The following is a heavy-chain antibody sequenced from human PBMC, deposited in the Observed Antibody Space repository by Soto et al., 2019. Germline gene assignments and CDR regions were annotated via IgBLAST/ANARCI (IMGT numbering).Heavy chain of an antibody. CDR3: ARHDCISSSCYYYYYYVMDV. J-gene: IGHJ6*02. Sequence: ASVKVSCKTSGYTFTNYGISWVRQAPGQGLEWMGWITTDKGKTTYAQKFQGRVTMTTDTSTSTAYMELRSLRSEDTAVYYCARHDCISSSCYYYYYYVMDVWGQGTTVTVSS. CDR1: GYTFTNYG. V-gene: IGHV1-18*01. CDR2: ITTDKGKT. D-gene: IGHD2-2*01.